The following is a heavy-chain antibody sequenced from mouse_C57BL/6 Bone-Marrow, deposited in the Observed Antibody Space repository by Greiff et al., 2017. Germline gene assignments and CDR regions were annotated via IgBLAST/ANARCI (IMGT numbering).Heavy chain of an antibody. J-gene: IGHJ4*01. CDR1: GYTFTSYW. Sequence: VQLQQPGAELVMPGASVKLPCKASGYTFTSYWMHWVKQRPGQGLEWIGEIDPSDSYTNYNQKFKGKSTLTVDKSSSTAYMQLSSLTSEDSAVYYCAREPDYDYDNYAMDYWGQGTSVTVSS. V-gene: IGHV1-69*01. CDR2: IDPSDSYT. D-gene: IGHD2-4*01. CDR3: AREPDYDYDNYAMDY.